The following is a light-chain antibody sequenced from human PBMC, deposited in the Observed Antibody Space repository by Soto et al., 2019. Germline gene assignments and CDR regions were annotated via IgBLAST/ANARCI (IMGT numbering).Light chain of an antibody. J-gene: IGKJ1*01. Sequence: DIQLTQSPSFLSASVGDRVTISCRASRAISTNLAWYQQEPGKAPKLVIYAASTLQSGVPSRFSGSGSGTDFTLTISRLEPEDFAVYYCQQYPPTFGQGTKVDIK. CDR3: QQYPPT. CDR2: AAS. V-gene: IGKV1-9*01. CDR1: RAISTN.